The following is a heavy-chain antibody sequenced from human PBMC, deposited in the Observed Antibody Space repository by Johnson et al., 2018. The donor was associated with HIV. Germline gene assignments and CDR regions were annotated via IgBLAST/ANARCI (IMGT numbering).Heavy chain of an antibody. Sequence: VQLVESGGGLVQPGGSLRLSCAASGFTVSSNYMSWVRQAPGKGLEWVSGISGSGGSTYYADSVKGRFTISRDNSTNTLYLQMNSLRAEDTAIYYCAKDRQPANYGAFEVWGQVTMVTVSS. CDR3: AKDRQPANYGAFEV. CDR2: ISGSGGST. J-gene: IGHJ3*01. V-gene: IGHV3-23*04. D-gene: IGHD3-10*01. CDR1: GFTVSSNY.